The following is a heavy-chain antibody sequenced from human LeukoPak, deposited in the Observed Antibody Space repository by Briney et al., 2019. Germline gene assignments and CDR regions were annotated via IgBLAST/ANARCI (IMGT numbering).Heavy chain of an antibody. CDR2: IIPIFGTA. D-gene: IGHD2-2*01. CDR1: GGTFSSYA. CDR3: ARHDIVVVPAPFDY. J-gene: IGHJ4*02. Sequence: ASVKVSCKASGGTFSSYAISWVRQAPGQGLEWMGGIIPIFGTANYAQKFQGRVTITADESTSTAYMELSSLRSEDTAVYYCARHDIVVVPAPFDYWGQGTLVTVSS. V-gene: IGHV1-69*13.